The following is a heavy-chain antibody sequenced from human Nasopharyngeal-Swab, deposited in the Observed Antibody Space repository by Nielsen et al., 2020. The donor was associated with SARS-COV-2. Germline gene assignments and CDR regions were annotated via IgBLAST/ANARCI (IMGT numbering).Heavy chain of an antibody. D-gene: IGHD4-11*01. CDR3: ARGGTSVTYLGYYYYMDV. CDR1: GGSSSGYN. J-gene: IGHJ6*03. V-gene: IGHV4-34*01. Sequence: SETLSLTCAVQGGSSSGYNGGWIRQPQGKGREWIGEINHSGRPNYNPSLKIRVTISVDTSKNQFSLKLTSVTAADTAVYYCARGGTSVTYLGYYYYMDVWGKGTTVTVSS. CDR2: INHSGRP.